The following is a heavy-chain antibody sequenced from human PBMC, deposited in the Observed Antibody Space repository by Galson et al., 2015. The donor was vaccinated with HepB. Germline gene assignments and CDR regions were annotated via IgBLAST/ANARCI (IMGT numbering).Heavy chain of an antibody. J-gene: IGHJ5*02. CDR2: IYPGDSDT. V-gene: IGHV5-51*01. D-gene: IGHD3-10*01. CDR1: GYSFTTYW. Sequence: QSGAEVKKPGESLKISCKGSGYSFTTYWIGWVRQMPGKGLEWMGIIYPGDSDTRYSPSFQGQVTISADKSISTAYLQWSSLKASDTAMYYCARHGGEILYFGDPFDPWGQGTLVTVSS. CDR3: ARHGGEILYFGDPFDP.